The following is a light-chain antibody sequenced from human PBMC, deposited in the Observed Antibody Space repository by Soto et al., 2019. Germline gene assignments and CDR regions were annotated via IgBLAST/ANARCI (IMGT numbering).Light chain of an antibody. V-gene: IGKV3-15*01. CDR1: QSVSRN. CDR2: GVS. J-gene: IGKJ2*01. Sequence: EILMTQSPATLAVSPGKRVALPCRASQSVSRNLAWYQQKSGQAPRLLIYGVSSRATDTPARFSGSGSGTELTLTISSLQSEDFAVYYCQQYNNWPYTFGLGTKLEMK. CDR3: QQYNNWPYT.